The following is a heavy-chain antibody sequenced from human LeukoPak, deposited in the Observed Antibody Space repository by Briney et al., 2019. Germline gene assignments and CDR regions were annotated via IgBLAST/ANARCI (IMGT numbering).Heavy chain of an antibody. CDR2: INHSGST. D-gene: IGHD3-22*01. Sequence: PGGSLRLSCAASGFTVSSNYMSWIRQPPGKGLEWIGEINHSGSTNYNPSLKSRVTISVDTSKNQFSLKLSSVTAADTAVYYCARGRRYYYDSSGHQNDYWGQGTLVTVSS. J-gene: IGHJ4*02. CDR3: ARGRRYYYDSSGHQNDY. CDR1: GFTVSSNY. V-gene: IGHV4-34*01.